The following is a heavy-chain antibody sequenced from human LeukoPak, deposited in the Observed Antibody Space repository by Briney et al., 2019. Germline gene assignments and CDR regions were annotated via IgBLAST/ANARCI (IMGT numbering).Heavy chain of an antibody. Sequence: PGGSLRLSCAASGFTFSSYTINWVRQAPGKWLEWVSSISSSSDYIYYADSVEGRFTISRDSAKNSLYLQMNSLRAEDTAVYYCAREGYNAHFDYWGQGTLVTVSS. V-gene: IGHV3-21*01. J-gene: IGHJ4*02. CDR3: AREGYNAHFDY. CDR2: ISSSSDYI. D-gene: IGHD5-24*01. CDR1: GFTFSSYT.